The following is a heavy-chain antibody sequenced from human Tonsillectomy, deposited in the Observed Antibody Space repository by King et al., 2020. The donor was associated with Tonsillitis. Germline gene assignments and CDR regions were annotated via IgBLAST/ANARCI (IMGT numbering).Heavy chain of an antibody. Sequence: VQLQESGPGLVKPSETLSLTCTVSGYSISSGYYWGWIRQPPGKGLEWIGHIYHSGSTYYNPSLKSRVTISVDTSKNQFSPKLSSVTAADTAVYYWARVKGYSGYIAPLDYWGQGTLVTVSS. J-gene: IGHJ4*02. CDR3: ARVKGYSGYIAPLDY. CDR1: GYSISSGYY. V-gene: IGHV4-38-2*02. D-gene: IGHD5-12*01. CDR2: IYHSGST.